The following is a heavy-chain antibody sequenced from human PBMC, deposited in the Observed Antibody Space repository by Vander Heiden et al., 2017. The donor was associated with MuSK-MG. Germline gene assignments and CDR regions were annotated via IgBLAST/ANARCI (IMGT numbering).Heavy chain of an antibody. CDR1: GFTFSNAW. D-gene: IGHD3-10*01. CDR3: TTEDYYGSLRY. CDR2: IKSKTDGGTT. J-gene: IGHJ4*02. V-gene: IGHV3-15*01. Sequence: EVQLVESGGGLVKPGGSLRLSREASGFTFSNAWMGWVRQAPGKGLEWVGRIKSKTDGGTTDYAAPVKGRFTISRDDSKNTLYLQMNSLKTEDTAVYYCTTEDYYGSLRYWGQGTLVTVSS.